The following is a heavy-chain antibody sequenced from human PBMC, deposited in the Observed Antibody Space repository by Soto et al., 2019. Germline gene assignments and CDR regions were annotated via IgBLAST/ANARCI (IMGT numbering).Heavy chain of an antibody. D-gene: IGHD2-2*01. J-gene: IGHJ3*02. CDR3: ARRRTSTAXDI. V-gene: IGHV5-51*01. Sequence: PGESLKISCKASGYDFASYWIGWVRQKPGKGLEGMGMIYPGDSDTRYSPSFQGQVTISADKSTGTANLQWSSLKASDTAMFYCARRRTSTAXDIWGQGPMVTV. CDR2: IYPGDSDT. CDR1: GYDFASYW.